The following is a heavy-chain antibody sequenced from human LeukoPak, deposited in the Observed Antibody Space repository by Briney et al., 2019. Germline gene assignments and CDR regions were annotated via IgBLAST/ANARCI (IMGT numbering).Heavy chain of an antibody. CDR3: ARFGVRGVIITPAFDY. D-gene: IGHD3-10*01. Sequence: GGSLRLSCAASGFTFSSYWMHWVRHAPGKGLVWVSRINSDGSSTSYADSVKGRFTISRDNAKNTLYLQMNSLRAEDTAVYYCARFGVRGVIITPAFDYWGQGTLVTVSS. CDR1: GFTFSSYW. V-gene: IGHV3-74*01. CDR2: INSDGSST. J-gene: IGHJ4*02.